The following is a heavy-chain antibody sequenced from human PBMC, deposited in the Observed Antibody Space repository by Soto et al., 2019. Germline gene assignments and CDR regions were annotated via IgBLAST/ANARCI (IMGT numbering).Heavy chain of an antibody. D-gene: IGHD3-16*02. Sequence: QVQLQQWGAGLLKPSETLSLSCAVYGGFFSGYYWSWISQPPGKGLEWIGEINHSGSTNYNPSLKGRVTIAVDTCKNQFSLRLSSVPAAVAAVYYCARILRYLWGPGPLVNVSS. V-gene: IGHV4-34*01. CDR1: GGFFSGYY. CDR2: INHSGST. J-gene: IGHJ4*02. CDR3: ARILRYL.